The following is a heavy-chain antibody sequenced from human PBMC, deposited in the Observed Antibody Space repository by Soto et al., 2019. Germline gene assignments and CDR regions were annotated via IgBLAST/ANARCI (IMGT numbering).Heavy chain of an antibody. D-gene: IGHD2-2*01. CDR3: ARVDCSSTSCYGYYYYYGMDV. J-gene: IGHJ6*02. CDR1: GGTFSSYA. CDR2: IIPIFGTA. Sequence: SVKVSCKASGGTFSSYAISWVRQAPGQGLEWMGGIIPIFGTANYAQKFQGRVTITADESTSTAYMELSSLRSEDTAVYYCARVDCSSTSCYGYYYYYGMDVWGQGTTVTVSS. V-gene: IGHV1-69*13.